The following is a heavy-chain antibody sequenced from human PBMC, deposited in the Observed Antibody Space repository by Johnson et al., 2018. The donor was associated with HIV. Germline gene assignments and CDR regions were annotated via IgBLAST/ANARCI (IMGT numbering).Heavy chain of an antibody. V-gene: IGHV3-30*03. CDR2: ISYDGSNK. D-gene: IGHD1-26*01. Sequence: QVQLVESGGGVVQPGRSLRLSCAASGFSFSSYGMHWVRQAPGKGLEWVAVISYDGSNKYYADSVKGRFTISRDNSKNTLYLQMNSLRAEDTAVYYCARGSSGSWDAFDIWGQGTMVTVSS. CDR1: GFSFSSYG. J-gene: IGHJ3*02. CDR3: ARGSSGSWDAFDI.